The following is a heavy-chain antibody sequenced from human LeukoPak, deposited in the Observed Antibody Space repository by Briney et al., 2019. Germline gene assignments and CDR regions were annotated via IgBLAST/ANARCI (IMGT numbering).Heavy chain of an antibody. CDR2: IKQDGSEK. D-gene: IGHD1-26*01. Sequence: GGSLRLSCAASGFNFSSYWMSWVRQAPGKGLEWVANIKQDGSEKYYVDSVEGRFTISRDNAKNSLYLQMSSLRAEDTAVYYCATTQYSGSYYFDYWGQGTLVTVSS. CDR1: GFNFSSYW. J-gene: IGHJ4*02. CDR3: ATTQYSGSYYFDY. V-gene: IGHV3-7*01.